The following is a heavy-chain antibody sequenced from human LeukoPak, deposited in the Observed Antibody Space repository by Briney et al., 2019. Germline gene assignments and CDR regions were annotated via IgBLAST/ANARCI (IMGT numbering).Heavy chain of an antibody. CDR3: ARGSYIYGSGRSKYYYYMDV. CDR1: VGTFTSYA. J-gene: IGHJ6*03. CDR2: IIPIFGTA. D-gene: IGHD3-10*01. Sequence: ASVKLSCKASVGTFTSYAISCVRQAPGQGLEWMGGIIPIFGTANYAQKLQGRVTITTDESTSTAYMELSSLRSDDTAVCYCARGSYIYGSGRSKYYYYMDVWGKGTTVTVSS. V-gene: IGHV1-69*05.